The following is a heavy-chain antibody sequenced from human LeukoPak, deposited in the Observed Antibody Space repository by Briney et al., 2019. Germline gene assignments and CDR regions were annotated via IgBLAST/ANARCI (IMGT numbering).Heavy chain of an antibody. Sequence: SVKVSCKASGGTFSIYAISWVRQAPGQGLEWMGGIIPIFGTANYAQKFQGRVTITADESTSTAYMELSSLRSEDTAVYYCASAPRIKYYYYYGMDVWGKGTTVTVSS. CDR2: IIPIFGTA. J-gene: IGHJ6*04. CDR1: GGTFSIYA. V-gene: IGHV1-69*13. CDR3: ASAPRIKYYYYYGMDV.